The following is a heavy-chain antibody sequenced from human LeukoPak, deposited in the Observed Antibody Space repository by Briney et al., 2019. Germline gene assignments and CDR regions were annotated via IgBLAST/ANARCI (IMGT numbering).Heavy chain of an antibody. V-gene: IGHV3-21*01. CDR1: GFTFSSYS. D-gene: IGHD3-3*01. CDR3: ARVEYAEYFQH. J-gene: IGHJ1*01. Sequence: GGSLRLSCAASGFTFSSYSMNWVRQAPGKGMEWVSSISSSSSYIYYADSVKGRFTISRDNAKNSLYLQMNSLRAEDTAVYYCARVEYAEYFQHWGQGTLVTVSS. CDR2: ISSSSSYI.